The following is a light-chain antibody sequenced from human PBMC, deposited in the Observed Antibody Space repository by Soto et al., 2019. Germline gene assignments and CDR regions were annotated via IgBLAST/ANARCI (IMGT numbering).Light chain of an antibody. J-gene: IGKJ4*01. CDR3: QQNYNTPTLT. V-gene: IGKV1-39*01. CDR2: AAS. CDR1: QSISSY. Sequence: DIQMTQSPSSLSASVGDRVTITCRARQSISSYLNWYQQNPGKAPKLLSYAASSLQSGVPSRFSGSGSGTDFTLTSSSLQPEDFATYYCQQNYNTPTLTFGGGTKVEIK.